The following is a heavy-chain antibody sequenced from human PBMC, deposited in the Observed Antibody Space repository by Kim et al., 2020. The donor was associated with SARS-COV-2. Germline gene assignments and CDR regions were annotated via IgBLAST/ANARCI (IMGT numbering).Heavy chain of an antibody. Sequence: YHPSLKSRVNIAVDTSKNQFSLKLSSVAAADTAVYYWAGPSGGYPGAVGYWGQGTLVTVSS. J-gene: IGHJ4*02. CDR3: AGPSGGYPGAVGY. D-gene: IGHD1-26*01. V-gene: IGHV4-39*01.